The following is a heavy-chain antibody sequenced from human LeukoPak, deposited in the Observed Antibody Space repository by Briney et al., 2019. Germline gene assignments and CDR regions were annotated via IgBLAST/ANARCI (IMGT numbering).Heavy chain of an antibody. CDR3: ARARVTRAMVEYYFDY. CDR2: IIPIFGTA. J-gene: IGHJ4*02. Sequence: SVKVSCKAPGGTFSSYAISWVRQAPGQGLEWMGGIIPIFGTANYAQKFQGRVTITADESTSTAYMELSSLRSEDTAVYYCARARVTRAMVEYYFDYWGQGTLVTVSS. D-gene: IGHD4-11*01. V-gene: IGHV1-69*13. CDR1: GGTFSSYA.